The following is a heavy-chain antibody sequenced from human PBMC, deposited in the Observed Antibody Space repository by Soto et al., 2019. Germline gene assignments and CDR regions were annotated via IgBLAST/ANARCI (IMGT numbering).Heavy chain of an antibody. CDR3: AKARSGTSFDY. CDR2: VSGSGGTT. D-gene: IGHD1-26*01. CDR1: GFTFTSYA. V-gene: IGHV3-23*01. J-gene: IGHJ4*02. Sequence: PVGSLRLSCAASGFTFTSYAMGWVRQAPGKGLEWVSAVSGSGGTTYYADSVKGRFTISRDNSKNTLNLQMNSVRAEDTAVYYCAKARSGTSFDYWGQGILVTVSS.